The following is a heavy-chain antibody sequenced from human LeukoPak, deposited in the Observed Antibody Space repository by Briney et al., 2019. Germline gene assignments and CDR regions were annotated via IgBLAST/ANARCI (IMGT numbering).Heavy chain of an antibody. CDR3: ARDSGSYYTDPFDY. CDR1: GFTFSDYY. D-gene: IGHD1-26*01. Sequence: SGGSLRLSCAASGFTFSDYYMGWIRQAPGKGLEWVSYISSSGSTIYYADSVKGRFTISRDNAKNSLYLQMNSLRAEDTAVYYCARDSGSYYTDPFDYWGQGTLVTVSS. V-gene: IGHV3-11*04. J-gene: IGHJ4*02. CDR2: ISSSGSTI.